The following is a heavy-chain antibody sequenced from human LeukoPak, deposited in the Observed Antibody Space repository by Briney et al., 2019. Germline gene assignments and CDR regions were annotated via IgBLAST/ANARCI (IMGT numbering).Heavy chain of an antibody. CDR1: GFSFSSYA. V-gene: IGHV3-23*01. Sequence: GGSLRLSCAASGFSFSSYAMSWVRQAPGKGLEWVSAISGSGGSTYYADSVKGRFTISRDNSKNTLYLQMNSLRAEDTAVYYCATYDSSGYGLFDYWGQGTLVTVSS. CDR3: ATYDSSGYGLFDY. CDR2: ISGSGGST. D-gene: IGHD3-22*01. J-gene: IGHJ4*02.